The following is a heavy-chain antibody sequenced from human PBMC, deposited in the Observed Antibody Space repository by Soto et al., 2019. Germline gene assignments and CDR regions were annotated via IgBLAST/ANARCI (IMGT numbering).Heavy chain of an antibody. V-gene: IGHV2-5*02. Sequence: SGPTLVNPTQTLTLTCTFSGFSLSTSGVGVGWIRQPPGKALEWLALIYWDDDKRYSPSLKSRLTITKDTSKNQVVLTMTNMDPVDTATYYCAHRAGGSRLRFLEWNPWGGGWFDPWGQGTLVTVSS. D-gene: IGHD3-3*01. CDR2: IYWDDDK. J-gene: IGHJ5*02. CDR3: AHRAGGSRLRFLEWNPWGGGWFDP. CDR1: GFSLSTSGVG.